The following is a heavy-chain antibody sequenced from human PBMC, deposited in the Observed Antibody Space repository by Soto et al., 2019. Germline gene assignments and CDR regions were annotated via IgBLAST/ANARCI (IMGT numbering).Heavy chain of an antibody. D-gene: IGHD2-15*01. Sequence: SETLSLTCTVSGGSIISGYWSWIRQPPGKGLEWIGYISYSGNTNYNPSLKSRVTMSVDAPKNQFSLRLSSVTTADTAVYYCAGLRGYAGSPIDYWGQGTLVTVS. CDR2: ISYSGNT. CDR3: AGLRGYAGSPIDY. J-gene: IGHJ4*02. V-gene: IGHV4-59*01. CDR1: GGSIISGY.